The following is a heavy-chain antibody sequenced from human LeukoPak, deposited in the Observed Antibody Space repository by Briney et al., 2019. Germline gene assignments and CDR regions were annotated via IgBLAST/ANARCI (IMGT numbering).Heavy chain of an antibody. CDR2: IYYSGST. J-gene: IGHJ5*02. Sequence: SETLSLTCTVSGGSISSYYWSWIRQPPGKGLEWIGYIYYSGSTNYNPSLKSRVTISVDTSKNQFSLRLSSVTAADTAVYYCARLVDTAMAATPWGQGTLVTVSS. V-gene: IGHV4-59*08. CDR1: GGSISSYY. CDR3: ARLVDTAMAATP. D-gene: IGHD5-18*01.